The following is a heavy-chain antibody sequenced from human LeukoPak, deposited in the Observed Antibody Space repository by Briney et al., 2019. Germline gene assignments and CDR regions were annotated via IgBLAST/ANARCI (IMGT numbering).Heavy chain of an antibody. J-gene: IGHJ4*02. CDR3: ARASRGGITMIVGGDY. Sequence: GGSLRLSCAASGFSISDYYMGWIRQGPGKGLEWLSYISRGSGDISYADSVKGRFTISRDNAKNSLYLQMNSLRAEDTAVYYCARASRGGITMIVGGDYWGQGTLVTVSS. CDR1: GFSISDYY. CDR2: ISRGSGDI. D-gene: IGHD3-22*01. V-gene: IGHV3-11*06.